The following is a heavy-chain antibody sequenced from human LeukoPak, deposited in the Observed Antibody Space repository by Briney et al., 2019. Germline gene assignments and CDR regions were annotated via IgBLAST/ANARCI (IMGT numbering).Heavy chain of an antibody. V-gene: IGHV3-30*03. CDR1: GFTFRSYH. Sequence: PGGSLRLSCAASGFTFRSYHMHWVRQAPGKGLEWVALISYDGSKKYYADSLQGRVTISRDNSKNTLSLQMETLRPEDTAIYYCARDAYQGLYYFDYWGPGTLVTVSS. D-gene: IGHD3/OR15-3a*01. CDR3: ARDAYQGLYYFDY. CDR2: ISYDGSKK. J-gene: IGHJ4*02.